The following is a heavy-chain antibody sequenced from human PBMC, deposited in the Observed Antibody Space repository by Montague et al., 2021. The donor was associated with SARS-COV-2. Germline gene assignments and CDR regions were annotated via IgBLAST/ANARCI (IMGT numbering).Heavy chain of an antibody. CDR2: FSYSGST. CDR3: ARLDIFSNWFDP. CDR1: GGSVSSNRDS. V-gene: IGHV4-39*02. J-gene: IGHJ5*02. Sequence: SETLSLTCTVSGGSVSSNRDSWGWIRQPPGGGLEWIGTFSYSGSTYSNPSLNNRVSISRDTSRNHFSLKLTSVTTADTAVYYCARLDIFSNWFDPWGQGTLVTVSS. D-gene: IGHD3-9*01.